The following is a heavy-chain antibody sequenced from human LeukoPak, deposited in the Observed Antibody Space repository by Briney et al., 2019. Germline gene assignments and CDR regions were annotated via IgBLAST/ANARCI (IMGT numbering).Heavy chain of an antibody. V-gene: IGHV3-30*04. J-gene: IGHJ4*02. Sequence: GGSLRLSCAASGFTFSSYAMHWVRQAPGKGLEWVAVISYDGSNKYYADSVKGRFTISRDNSKNTLYLQMNSLRAEDTAVYYCAREAVAGYYFDYWGQGTLVTDSS. CDR3: AREAVAGYYFDY. CDR1: GFTFSSYA. CDR2: ISYDGSNK. D-gene: IGHD6-19*01.